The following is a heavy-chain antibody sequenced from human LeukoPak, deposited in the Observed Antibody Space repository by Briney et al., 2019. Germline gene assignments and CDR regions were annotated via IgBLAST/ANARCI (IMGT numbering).Heavy chain of an antibody. CDR2: VCYNGTT. V-gene: IGHV4-59*01. J-gene: IGHJ4*02. Sequence: SETLSLTCSVSGDSISSYFWAWIRQPPGEGLEWIGYVCYNGTTNYNPSLRNRVAISIDTSKNQFSLKLNSATAADTAVYYCATSGGFNSPRHYWGQGTLVTVSS. D-gene: IGHD3-16*01. CDR1: GDSISSYF. CDR3: ATSGGFNSPRHY.